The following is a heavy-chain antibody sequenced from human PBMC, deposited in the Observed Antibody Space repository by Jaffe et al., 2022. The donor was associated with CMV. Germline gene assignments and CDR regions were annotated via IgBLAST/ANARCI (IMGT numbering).Heavy chain of an antibody. CDR1: GFTFSTYV. CDR2: ISPDGTNK. D-gene: IGHD6-13*01. CDR3: ARKGGAATGSHWFDS. Sequence: QVQLVESGGGVVQPGSSLRLSCAASGFTFSTYVMHWVRQAPGKGLEWVAVISPDGTNKYYGDSAKGRFTISRDNSRNTLYLQMNSLRIDDTAVYYCARKGGAATGSHWFDSWGQGTLVTVSS. V-gene: IGHV3-30*03. J-gene: IGHJ5*01.